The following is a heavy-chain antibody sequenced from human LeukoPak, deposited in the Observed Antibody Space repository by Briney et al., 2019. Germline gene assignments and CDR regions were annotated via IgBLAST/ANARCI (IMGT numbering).Heavy chain of an antibody. CDR2: IYYTGST. D-gene: IGHD1-26*01. J-gene: IGHJ4*02. V-gene: IGHV4-39*01. CDR3: ARRKVGTTGDFDY. CDR1: GDSISSSSHY. Sequence: SETLSLTCTVSGDSISSSSHYWGWIRQPPGKGLEWIASIYYTGSTYYRPSLKSRVTISVDTSKNQFSLKVTSVTAADTALYYCARRKVGTTGDFDYWGQETLVTVSS.